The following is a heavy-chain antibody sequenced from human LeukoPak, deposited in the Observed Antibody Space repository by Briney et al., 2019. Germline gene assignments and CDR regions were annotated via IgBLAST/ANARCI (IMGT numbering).Heavy chain of an antibody. V-gene: IGHV4-59*01. CDR1: GGSISSYY. D-gene: IGHD2-8*01. CDR2: TYYSGST. J-gene: IGHJ3*02. CDR3: ARDRGLIEAFDI. Sequence: SETLSLTCTVSGGSISSYYWSWIRQPPGKGLEWIGYTYYSGSTNYNPSLKSRVTISVDTSKNQFSLKLSSVTAADTAVYYCARDRGLIEAFDIWGQGTMVTVSS.